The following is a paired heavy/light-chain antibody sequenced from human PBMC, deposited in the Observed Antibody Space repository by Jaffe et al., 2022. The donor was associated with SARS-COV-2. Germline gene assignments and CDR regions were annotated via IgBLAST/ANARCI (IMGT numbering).Heavy chain of an antibody. J-gene: IGHJ6*02. CDR2: VSYDGSNQ. V-gene: IGHV3-30*18. D-gene: IGHD3-10*01. CDR3: AKDRRELLVPRKGGVVVGYGLGV. CDR1: GFTFSDFG. Sequence: QMQLVESGGGVVQPGRSLRLSCAASGFTFSDFGFHWVRQAPGKGLEWVAMVSYDGSNQYYADSVKGRFTISKDTSRNTLFLQMNSLRLEDTAVYYCAKDRRELLVPRKGGVVVGYGLGVWGQGTTVTVSS.
Light chain of an antibody. J-gene: IGKJ2*01. CDR3: MQALQTPWT. CDR1: QSLLHTDGYTY. Sequence: DIVMTQSPLSLPVTPGEPASISCRSSQSLLHTDGYTYLDWYLQKPGQSPQLLIYLASNRASGVPDRFSGSGSGTDFTLKLSRVEAEDVGVYYCMQALQTPWTFGQGTKLEIK. CDR2: LAS. V-gene: IGKV2-28*01.